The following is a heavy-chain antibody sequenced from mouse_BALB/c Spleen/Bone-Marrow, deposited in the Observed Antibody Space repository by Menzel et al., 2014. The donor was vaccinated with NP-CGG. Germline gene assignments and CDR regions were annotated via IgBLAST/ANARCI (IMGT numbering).Heavy chain of an antibody. V-gene: IGHV14-3*02. J-gene: IGHJ4*01. Sequence: VQLQQSGAELVKPGASVKLSCTASGFNIKDTYMHWVKQRPEQGLEWIGRIDPANGSTKYDPKFQGKATITADTSSNTAYLRLSSLTSEDTAVYYCARSRDYGSSYYAMDYWGQGTSVTVSS. CDR1: GFNIKDTY. CDR3: ARSRDYGSSYYAMDY. CDR2: IDPANGST. D-gene: IGHD1-1*01.